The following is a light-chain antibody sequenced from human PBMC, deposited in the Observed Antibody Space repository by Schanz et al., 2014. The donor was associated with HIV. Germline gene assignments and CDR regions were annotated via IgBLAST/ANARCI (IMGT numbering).Light chain of an antibody. CDR3: CSYAGSNTVV. CDR2: GNN. CDR1: SSNIGAGYD. J-gene: IGLJ2*01. Sequence: QSVLTQPPSLSGAPGQRVSLSCNGSSSNIGAGYDVHWYVQLPGTAPKLLIYGNNNRPSGVPDRFSGSKSGNTASLTISGLQAEDEADYYCCSYAGSNTVVFGGGTKLTVL. V-gene: IGLV1-40*01.